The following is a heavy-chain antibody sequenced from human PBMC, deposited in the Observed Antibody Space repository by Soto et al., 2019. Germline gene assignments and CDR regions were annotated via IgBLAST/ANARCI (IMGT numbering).Heavy chain of an antibody. CDR2: IYHSGNT. V-gene: IGHV4-4*02. CDR3: ARRWGEGRVDY. D-gene: IGHD3-10*01. Sequence: QVQLQESGPGLVKPSGTLSLTCAVSGGSISSSNWWSWVRQPPGKGLEWIGEIYHSGNTNYNPSLKRRVPMAVDKSRNRFSLKLSSVTAADTAVYYCARRWGEGRVDYWGQGTLVTVSS. CDR1: GGSISSSNW. J-gene: IGHJ4*02.